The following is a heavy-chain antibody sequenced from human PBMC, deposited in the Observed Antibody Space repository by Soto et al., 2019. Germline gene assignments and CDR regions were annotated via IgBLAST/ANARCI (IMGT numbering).Heavy chain of an antibody. Sequence: PGGALRLSCAASGFTFSSYSMNWVRQAPGKGLEWVSSISSSSSYIYYADSVKGRFTISRDNAKNSLYLQMNSLRAEDTAVYYCARDGSITIFGVVPKSYYYMGVWGKGTTVTVSS. CDR1: GFTFSSYS. CDR2: ISSSSSYI. J-gene: IGHJ6*03. D-gene: IGHD3-3*01. V-gene: IGHV3-21*01. CDR3: ARDGSITIFGVVPKSYYYMGV.